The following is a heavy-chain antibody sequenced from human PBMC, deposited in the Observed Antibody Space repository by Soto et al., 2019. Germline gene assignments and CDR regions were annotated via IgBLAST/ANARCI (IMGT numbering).Heavy chain of an antibody. Sequence: SGPTLVNPTQTLTLTYTFSGFSLSTSGMCVSWIRQPPGKALEWLALIDWDDDKYYSTSLKTRLTISKDTSKNQVVLTMTNMDPVDTATYYCARIKASSGPRGDYYYYYGMDVWGQGTTVTVSS. CDR1: GFSLSTSGMC. D-gene: IGHD6-19*01. CDR2: IDWDDDK. V-gene: IGHV2-70*01. J-gene: IGHJ6*02. CDR3: ARIKASSGPRGDYYYYYGMDV.